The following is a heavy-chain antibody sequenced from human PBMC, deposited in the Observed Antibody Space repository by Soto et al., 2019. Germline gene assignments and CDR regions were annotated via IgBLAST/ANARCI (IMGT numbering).Heavy chain of an antibody. D-gene: IGHD2-15*01. J-gene: IGHJ4*02. CDR3: ARQYCSGGSCYTLDY. CDR1: GYTFTSYF. CDR2: INPSGGST. V-gene: IGHV1-46*01. Sequence: QVQLVQSGAEVKKPGASVKVSCKASGYTFTSYFMHWVRQAPGQGLEWMGIINPSGGSTSYAQKFQGRVTMTRDTSTSTGYMELSSLRSEDTAVYYCARQYCSGGSCYTLDYWGQGTLVTVSS.